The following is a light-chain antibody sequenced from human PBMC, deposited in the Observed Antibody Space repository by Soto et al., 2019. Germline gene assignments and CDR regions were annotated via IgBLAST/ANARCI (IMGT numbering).Light chain of an antibody. V-gene: IGKV3-20*01. CDR1: QSVSTDN. CDR2: GAS. CDR3: QQYSSSPRVT. J-gene: IGKJ5*01. Sequence: IVLTQSPGTLSSSPGERATLSCRASQSVSTDNLAWYQQRPGQAPRLLIYGASSRATGIPDRFSGSGSGTDFTLTISRLEPEDFAVYYCQQYSSSPRVTFGQGTRLEIK.